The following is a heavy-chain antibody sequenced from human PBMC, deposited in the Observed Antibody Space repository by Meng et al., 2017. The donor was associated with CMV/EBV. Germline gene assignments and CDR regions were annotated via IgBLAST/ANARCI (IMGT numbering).Heavy chain of an antibody. CDR2: ISSSGSTI. CDR1: GFTVSSNY. Sequence: GGSLRLSCAASGFTVSSNYMNWVRQAPGKGLEWVSYISSSGSTIYYADSVKGRFTISRDNAKNSPYLQMNSLRAEDTAVYYCARGVGGFWDYCGGDCYSYYWGQGTLVTVSS. D-gene: IGHD2-21*01. V-gene: IGHV3-48*03. J-gene: IGHJ4*02. CDR3: ARGVGGFWDYCGGDCYSYY.